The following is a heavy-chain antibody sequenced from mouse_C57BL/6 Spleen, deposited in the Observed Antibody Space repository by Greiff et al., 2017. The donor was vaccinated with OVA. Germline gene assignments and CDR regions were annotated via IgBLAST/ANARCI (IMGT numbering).Heavy chain of an antibody. CDR3: ARQEGYGYFDV. Sequence: QVQLQQSGPGLVAPSPSLSITCTVSGFSLTSYGVHWVRQPPGKGLEWLVVIWRDGSRTYYSAPKSRLSSSKDTAKSQVFLKMNSLQTDDTAVYYCARQEGYGYFDVWGTGTTVTVSS. V-gene: IGHV2-6-1*01. J-gene: IGHJ1*03. CDR1: GFSLTSYG. CDR2: IWRDGSR.